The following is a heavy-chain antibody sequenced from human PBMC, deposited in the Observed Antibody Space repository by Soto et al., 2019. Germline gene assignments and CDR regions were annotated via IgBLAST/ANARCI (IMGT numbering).Heavy chain of an antibody. Sequence: SETLSLTCTVSGGSISSGDYYWSWVRQPPGKGLEWIGYIYYSGSTWYNPPLKSRVTISIDTSKNQFSLKLRSVTSADTAVYYCARDRITIVPGAVAAFDIWGQGTMVTVSS. V-gene: IGHV4-30-4*01. CDR3: ARDRITIVPGAVAAFDI. CDR2: IYYSGST. D-gene: IGHD3-10*01. CDR1: GGSISSGDYY. J-gene: IGHJ3*02.